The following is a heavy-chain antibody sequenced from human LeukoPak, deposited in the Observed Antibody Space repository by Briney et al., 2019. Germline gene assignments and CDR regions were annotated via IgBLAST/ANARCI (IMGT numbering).Heavy chain of an antibody. CDR2: INHSGGT. CDR1: GGSFSGYY. CDR3: ARGRVVVAATPEIYYYYGMDV. Sequence: PSETLSFTCAVYGGSFSGYYWSWIRQPPGKGLEWIGEINHSGGTNYNPSLKSRVTISVDTSKNQFSLKLSSVTAADTAVYYCARGRVVVAATPEIYYYYGMDVWGQGTTVTVSS. D-gene: IGHD2-15*01. V-gene: IGHV4-34*01. J-gene: IGHJ6*02.